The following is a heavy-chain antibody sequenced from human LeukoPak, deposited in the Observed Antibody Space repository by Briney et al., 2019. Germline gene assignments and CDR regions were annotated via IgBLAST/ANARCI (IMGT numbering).Heavy chain of an antibody. CDR3: ARGDGDTMVRGVIILDY. J-gene: IGHJ4*02. D-gene: IGHD3-10*01. CDR2: IYHSGST. V-gene: IGHV4-30-2*01. Sequence: PSETLSLTCAVSGGSISSGGYSWSWIRQPPGKGLEWIGYIYHSGSTYYNPSLKSRVTISVDRSKNQFSLKLSSVTAADTAVYYCARGDGDTMVRGVIILDYSGQGTLVTVSS. CDR1: GGSISSGGYS.